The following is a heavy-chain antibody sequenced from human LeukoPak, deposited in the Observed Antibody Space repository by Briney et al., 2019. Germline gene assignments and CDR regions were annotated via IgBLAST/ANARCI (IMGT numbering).Heavy chain of an antibody. CDR2: IYHSGST. D-gene: IGHD4-11*01. V-gene: IGHV4-59*01. J-gene: IGHJ6*03. CDR3: ARVTDYSNNYYSYMDV. CDR1: GCTISSNY. Sequence: SETLSLTCTVSGCTISSNYWSWIRQPPGKGLEWIGYIYHSGSTNYNPSLKSRVTISVETSKNQLSLKLSSVTAADTAVYYWARVTDYSNNYYSYMDVWGKGTTVTVSS.